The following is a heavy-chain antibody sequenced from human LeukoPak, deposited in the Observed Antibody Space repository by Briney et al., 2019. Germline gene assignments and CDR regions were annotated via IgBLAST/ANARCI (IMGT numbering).Heavy chain of an antibody. CDR2: IYTSGST. Sequence: SQTLSLTCTVSGGSISSGSYYRSWIRQPAGKGLEWIGRIYTSGSTNYNPSLKSRVTISVDTSKNQFSLKLSSVTAADTAVYYCAREGGGYCGGDCYSYYFDYWGQGTLVTVSS. CDR1: GGSISSGSYY. V-gene: IGHV4-61*02. J-gene: IGHJ4*02. D-gene: IGHD2-21*02. CDR3: AREGGGYCGGDCYSYYFDY.